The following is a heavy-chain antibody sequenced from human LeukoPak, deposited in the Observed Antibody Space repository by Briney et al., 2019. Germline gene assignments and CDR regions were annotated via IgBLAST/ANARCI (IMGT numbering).Heavy chain of an antibody. V-gene: IGHV3-23*01. J-gene: IGHJ4*02. Sequence: GGSLRLSCAASGFTFSTGMSWVRQAPGKGLEWVSGISGGGVGTYYADSVKGRFTITRDNSKNTLYLQMNRLRAEDTAVYYCVKQENSSSSWNYWGQGTLVTVSS. CDR2: ISGGGVGT. D-gene: IGHD6-13*01. CDR3: VKQENSSSSWNY. CDR1: GFTFSTG.